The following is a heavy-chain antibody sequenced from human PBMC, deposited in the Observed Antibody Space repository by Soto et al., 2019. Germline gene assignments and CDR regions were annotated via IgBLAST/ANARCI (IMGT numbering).Heavy chain of an antibody. Sequence: EVQLVESGGALVQPGGSLRLTCATSGFTFSNYWMTWVRQAPGKGLEWVANINKDGSQTSFVDSVKGRFTIFRDNAKSSLYLQMNSLIGEETAKYYCVKEIASAQWGQGTLVTVSS. CDR1: GFTFSNYW. D-gene: IGHD6-25*01. V-gene: IGHV3-7*01. CDR3: VKEIASAQ. J-gene: IGHJ4*02. CDR2: INKDGSQT.